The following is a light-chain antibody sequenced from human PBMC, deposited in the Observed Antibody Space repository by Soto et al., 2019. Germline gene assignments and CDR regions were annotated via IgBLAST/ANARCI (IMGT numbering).Light chain of an antibody. J-gene: IGKJ1*01. V-gene: IGKV1-39*01. CDR2: AAS. CDR3: QQTSTTPRT. CDR1: QSISSY. Sequence: DIQMTQSPASLSASVGDRVTITCRASQSISSYLNWYQQKLGKAPKLLIYAASNLQSGVPSRFSGSGSMTDFTLTISSLQPEDFATYYCQQTSTTPRTFGHGTKVEMK.